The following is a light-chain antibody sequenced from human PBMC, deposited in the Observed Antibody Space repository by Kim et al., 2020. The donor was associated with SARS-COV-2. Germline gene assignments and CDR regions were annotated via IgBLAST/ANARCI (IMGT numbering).Light chain of an antibody. Sequence: LSPGERATLSGRASQGVSTCFAWYQQKPGQAPRHLIHDASNRANGIPARFSGSGSGTDFTLTISSLEPGDCAVYYCQQRISWPFTFGPGTKVDIK. J-gene: IGKJ3*01. V-gene: IGKV3-11*01. CDR3: QQRISWPFT. CDR2: DAS. CDR1: QGVSTC.